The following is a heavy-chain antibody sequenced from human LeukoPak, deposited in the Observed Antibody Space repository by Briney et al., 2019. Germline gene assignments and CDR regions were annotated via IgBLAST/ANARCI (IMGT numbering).Heavy chain of an antibody. J-gene: IGHJ4*02. CDR3: ARGYENYNYGSGSPDY. CDR1: GGSISSGGYY. V-gene: IGHV4-31*03. CDR2: IYSSGST. D-gene: IGHD3-10*01. Sequence: PSQTLSLTCTVSGGSISSGGYYWSWIRQHPGKGLEWIGYIYSSGSTYYNPSLKSRVTISAATSKSQFSLKLSSVTAADTAVYYCARGYENYNYGSGSPDYWGQGTLVTVSS.